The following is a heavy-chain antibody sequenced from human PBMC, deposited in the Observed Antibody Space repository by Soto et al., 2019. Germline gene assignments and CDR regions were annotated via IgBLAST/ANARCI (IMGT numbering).Heavy chain of an antibody. J-gene: IGHJ5*02. CDR3: ARRLRDTASQYNNWFDP. V-gene: IGHV4-30-4*01. CDR1: GGSINSADYY. D-gene: IGHD5-18*01. Sequence: SETLSLTCTVSGGSINSADYYWTWIRQSPGKGLEWIVNIYYSGSAYSNPSLKSRVATSVDTSKNQFSLKLYSVTAADTAVYYCARRLRDTASQYNNWFDPWGQGALVTVSS. CDR2: IYYSGSA.